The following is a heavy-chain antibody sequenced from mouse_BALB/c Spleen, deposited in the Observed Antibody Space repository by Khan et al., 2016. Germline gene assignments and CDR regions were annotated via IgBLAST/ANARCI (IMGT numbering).Heavy chain of an antibody. Sequence: EVQLVESGPDLVKPSQSLSLTCTVTGYSITSGYSWHWIRQLPGNKLEWRGFIHYSGGTKYIPSLKSRISITRDTSKNQSFLQLNSVTPEDTATYYCTRSHGYYAMDYWGQGTSVTVSS. CDR2: IHYSGGT. V-gene: IGHV3-1*02. J-gene: IGHJ4*01. CDR1: GYSITSGYS. CDR3: TRSHGYYAMDY.